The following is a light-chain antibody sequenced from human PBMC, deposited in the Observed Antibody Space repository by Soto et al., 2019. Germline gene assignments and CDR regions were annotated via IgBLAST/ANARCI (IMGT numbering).Light chain of an antibody. CDR3: QQYNSYPIT. V-gene: IGKV1-5*03. J-gene: IGKJ5*01. CDR2: KAS. CDR1: QSISSW. Sequence: DNLMNQSPSTLSASVGDRVTITCRASQSISSWLAWYQQKPGKAPKLLIYKASSLESGVPSRFSGSGSGTEFTLTISSLQPDDFATYYCQQYNSYPITFGQGTRLEIK.